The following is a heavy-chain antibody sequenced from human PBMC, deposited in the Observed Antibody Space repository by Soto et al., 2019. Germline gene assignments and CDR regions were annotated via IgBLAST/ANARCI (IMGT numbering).Heavy chain of an antibody. CDR2: VIPIFGTA. CDR1: GGTFSSYA. D-gene: IGHD3-22*01. CDR3: ARDLHYYDRSGS. J-gene: IGHJ4*02. V-gene: IGHV1-69*13. Sequence: SSVKVSCKASGGTFSSYAISWVRQAPGQGLEWMGGVIPIFGTANYAQKFQGRVTITADESTSTGYMELSSLRSEDTAVYYGARDLHYYDRSGSWGQGNLVTVSS.